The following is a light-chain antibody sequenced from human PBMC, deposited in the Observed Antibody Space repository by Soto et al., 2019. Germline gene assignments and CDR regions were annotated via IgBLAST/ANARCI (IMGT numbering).Light chain of an antibody. CDR2: GAS. Sequence: EIVLTQSPGTLSLSPGERATLSCRASQSVSSSSLAWYQQKPGQAPRLLIYGASSRATGIPDRFSGSGSGTDFTLTISRLEPEDVAVFCSQQYGSSPYTLGQGTKLEIK. CDR1: QSVSSSS. J-gene: IGKJ2*01. CDR3: QQYGSSPYT. V-gene: IGKV3-20*01.